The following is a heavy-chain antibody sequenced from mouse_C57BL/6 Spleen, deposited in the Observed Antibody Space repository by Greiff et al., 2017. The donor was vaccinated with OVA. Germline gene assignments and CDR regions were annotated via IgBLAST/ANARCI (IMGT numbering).Heavy chain of an antibody. Sequence: VQRVESGAELVRPGASVKLSCKASGYTFTDYYINWVKQRPGQGLEWIARIYPGSGNTYYNEKFKGKATLTAEKSSSTAYMQLSSLTSEDSAVYFCAREGTTTVVAPFAYWGQGTLVTVSA. CDR1: GYTFTDYY. J-gene: IGHJ3*01. CDR2: IYPGSGNT. V-gene: IGHV1-76*01. CDR3: AREGTTTVVAPFAY. D-gene: IGHD1-1*01.